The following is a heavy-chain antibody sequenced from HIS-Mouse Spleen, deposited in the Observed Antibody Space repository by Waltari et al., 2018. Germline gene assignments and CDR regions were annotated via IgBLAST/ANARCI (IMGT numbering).Heavy chain of an antibody. CDR3: AREIPYSSSWYDWYFDL. V-gene: IGHV4-39*07. J-gene: IGHJ2*01. Sequence: QLQLQESGPGLVKPSETLSLTCTVSGGSISSSSYYWGWIRQPPGKGLEWIGSIDYRGRTYSNPSVKRRVTISVDPSKNQFSLKRSAVTAADTAVYYCAREIPYSSSWYDWYFDLWGRGTLVTVSS. CDR2: IDYRGRT. CDR1: GGSISSSSYY. D-gene: IGHD6-13*01.